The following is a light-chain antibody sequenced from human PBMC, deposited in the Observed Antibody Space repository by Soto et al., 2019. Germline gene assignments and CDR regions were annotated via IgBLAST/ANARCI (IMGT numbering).Light chain of an antibody. CDR2: EVT. J-gene: IGLJ1*01. CDR3: SSVTSRLTXHYV. CDR1: SSDVVGYNY. Sequence: QSVMTQPASVSGSPGQSITISCTGTSSDVVGYNYVAWYQQYPGKAPKILIYEVTTRPSGFSDRFSGSKSGNTASLTISGLQAEDDADYYCSSVTSRLTXHYVVGTGTKVXV. V-gene: IGLV2-14*01.